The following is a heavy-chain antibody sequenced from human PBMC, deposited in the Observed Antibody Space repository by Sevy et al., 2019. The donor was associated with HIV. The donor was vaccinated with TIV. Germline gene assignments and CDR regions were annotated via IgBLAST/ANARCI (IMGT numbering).Heavy chain of an antibody. Sequence: SESLSLTCTVSGGSISSSGDYWGWIRQPPGKGLKWIGNIYYSGSTHYNPSLKSRVTISVDTSKIQFSLKLSSVTAADTAVSFCARRPDTMIISGASDIWGQGTMVTVSS. CDR2: IYYSGST. CDR1: GGSISSSGDY. J-gene: IGHJ3*02. D-gene: IGHD3-22*01. V-gene: IGHV4-39*01. CDR3: ARRPDTMIISGASDI.